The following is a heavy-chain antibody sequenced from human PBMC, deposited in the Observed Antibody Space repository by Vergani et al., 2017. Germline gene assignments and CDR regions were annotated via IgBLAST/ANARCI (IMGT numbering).Heavy chain of an antibody. Sequence: QVQLVQSGAEVKKPGASVKVSCKASGYTFTGYYIYWVRQAPGQGLEWMGWINPNSGGTNYAQKFQGRVTMTRDTSISTAYMEVSSLTSDDTAVYYCASGYYDSSATDAFDIWGQGTMVTVSS. CDR1: GYTFTGYY. CDR3: ASGYYDSSATDAFDI. CDR2: INPNSGGT. J-gene: IGHJ3*02. D-gene: IGHD3-22*01. V-gene: IGHV1-2*02.